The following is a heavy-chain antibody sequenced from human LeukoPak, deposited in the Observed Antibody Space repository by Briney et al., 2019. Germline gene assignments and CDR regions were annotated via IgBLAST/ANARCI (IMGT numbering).Heavy chain of an antibody. J-gene: IGHJ4*02. CDR2: VEYDETNK. CDR1: GFTFSNHG. Sequence: GGSLRLSCAASGFTFSNHGMHWVRQAPGKGLEWVAFVEYDETNKYYADSVKGGFTISRDNSRNTLYLQMNNLRADETAVYYCAKDLGKYSTSWSDYWGQGTLVIVSS. V-gene: IGHV3-30*02. D-gene: IGHD6-13*01. CDR3: AKDLGKYSTSWSDY.